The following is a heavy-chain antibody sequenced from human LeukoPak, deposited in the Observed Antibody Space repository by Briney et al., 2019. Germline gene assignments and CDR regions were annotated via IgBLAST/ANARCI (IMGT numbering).Heavy chain of an antibody. CDR1: GGSISSYC. J-gene: IGHJ4*02. CDR2: IYYSGST. CDR3: ATLRRDGLKGYFDY. Sequence: PSETLSVTSTASGGSISSYCWSWIRQPPGKGLEWIGYIYYSGSTNYNPSLKSRVTISVDTSKNQFSLKLSSVTAADTAVYYCATLRRDGLKGYFDYWGQGTLVTVSS. D-gene: IGHD5-24*01. V-gene: IGHV4-59*01.